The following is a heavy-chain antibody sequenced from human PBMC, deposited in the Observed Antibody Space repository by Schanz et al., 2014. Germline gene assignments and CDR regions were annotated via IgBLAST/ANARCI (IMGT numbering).Heavy chain of an antibody. J-gene: IGHJ4*02. CDR3: AKDLLYGAPMPLNHLDY. D-gene: IGHD2-2*01. V-gene: IGHV3-30*02. CDR2: IWYDGSNK. CDR1: GFTFSSYS. Sequence: VQLVESGGGLVKPGGSLRLSCAASGFTFSSYSMNWVRQAPGKGLEWVAFIWYDGSNKYYADSVKGRFTISRDNSKNTLYLQMNSLRAEDTAVYYCAKDLLYGAPMPLNHLDYWGKGTLVTVSA.